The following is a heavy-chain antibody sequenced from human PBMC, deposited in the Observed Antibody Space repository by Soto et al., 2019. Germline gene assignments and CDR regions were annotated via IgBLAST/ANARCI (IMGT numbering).Heavy chain of an antibody. D-gene: IGHD5-18*01. CDR2: INHSGNT. CDR1: GGSFSGYY. J-gene: IGHJ4*02. Sequence: SETLSLSCAVYGGSFSGYYWSWLRQPPGKGLEWIGEINHSGNTNYNPSLKSRVTISVDTSKNQFSLKLSSVTAADTAVYYCAREYSYGFDYWGQGTLVTVS. CDR3: AREYSYGFDY. V-gene: IGHV4-34*01.